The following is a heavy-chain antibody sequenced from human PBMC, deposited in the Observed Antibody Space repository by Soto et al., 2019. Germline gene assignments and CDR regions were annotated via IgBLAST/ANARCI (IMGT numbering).Heavy chain of an antibody. V-gene: IGHV3-23*01. CDR1: GGNIGSYG. CDR2: ISGSGGST. J-gene: IGHJ6*02. Sequence: GGSKRVCKGAAGGNIGSYGVSWIRQKQGKGLEWVSAISGSGGSTYYADSVKGRFTISRDNSKNTLYLQMNSLRAEDTAVYYCAKVIRRGPARPQFLWYYYGMDVWGQGTTVTVSS. D-gene: IGHD3-10*01. CDR3: AKVIRRGPARPQFLWYYYGMDV.